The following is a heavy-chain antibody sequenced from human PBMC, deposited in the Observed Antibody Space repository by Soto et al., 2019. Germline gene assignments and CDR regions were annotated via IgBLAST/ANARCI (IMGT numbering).Heavy chain of an antibody. J-gene: IGHJ6*02. CDR1: GFTFSNYA. CDR3: ARDWTGDTCPCLDV. D-gene: IGHD3-3*01. Sequence: EVQLLESGGGLVQPGGSLRLSCAAAGFTFSNYALTWVRQSPGKGLEWVSTFSGSGGSTYYAESVRGRFTISRDNSKNTLFMQMHSLRVEDTAIYYCARDWTGDTCPCLDVWGQGTTVSVSS. CDR2: FSGSGGST. V-gene: IGHV3-23*01.